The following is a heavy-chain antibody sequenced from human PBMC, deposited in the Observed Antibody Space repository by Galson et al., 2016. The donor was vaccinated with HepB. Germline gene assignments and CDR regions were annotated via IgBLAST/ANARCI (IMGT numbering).Heavy chain of an antibody. J-gene: IGHJ3*01. CDR3: ARGDLLTETVNSDIHNSFDV. CDR1: GFDFRNYE. Sequence: SLRLSCAGSGFDFRNYEMNWVRQAPGRGLEFIAYISPRDIDITYAASVKGRFSVARDDAKDSVFLHMNSLRVEDTAQYLCARGDLLTETVNSDIHNSFDVWGQGTMVTVS. D-gene: IGHD5-24*01. V-gene: IGHV3-48*03. CDR2: ISPRDIDI.